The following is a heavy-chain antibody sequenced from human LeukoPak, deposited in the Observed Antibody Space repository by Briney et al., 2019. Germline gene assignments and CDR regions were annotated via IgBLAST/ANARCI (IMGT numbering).Heavy chain of an antibody. V-gene: IGHV3-23*01. CDR3: ATSEMATRKGHHY. CDR2: ASSDGSGT. J-gene: IGHJ4*02. CDR1: GFTFTNYA. D-gene: IGHD5-24*01. Sequence: GGSLRLSCAPSGFTFTNYAMAWVRHAPGKGREGVSTASSDGSGTYYVDSVQGRFTVSRVNSRSIMLLQMNSLRGDDTAVYYCATSEMATRKGHHYWGQGALVTVSS.